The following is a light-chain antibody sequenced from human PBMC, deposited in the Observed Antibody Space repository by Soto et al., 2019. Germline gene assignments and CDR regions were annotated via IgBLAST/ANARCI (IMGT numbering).Light chain of an antibody. V-gene: IGLV2-14*01. CDR1: SSDAGGYNY. CDR3: SSYTSSSAPSAV. CDR2: DVS. J-gene: IGLJ7*01. Sequence: QSALTQPASVSGSPGQSITISCTGTSSDAGGYNYVSWYQQHPGKAPKLMIYDVSNRPSGVSNRFSGPKSGNTASLTISGRQAEDEADYFCSSYTSSSAPSAVFGGGTQLTVL.